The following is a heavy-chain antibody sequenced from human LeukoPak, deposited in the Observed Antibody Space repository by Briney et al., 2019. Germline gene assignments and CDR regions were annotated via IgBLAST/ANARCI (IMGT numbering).Heavy chain of an antibody. CDR1: GGTFSSYA. CDR2: IIPIFGTA. Sequence: SVKVSCKASGGTFSSYAISWVRQAPGQGLEWMGGIIPIFGTANYAQKFQGRVTITADESTSTAYMELSSLRSEDTAVYYCARGHAGRWLKVYYYYYGMDVWGQGTTVTVSS. D-gene: IGHD6-19*01. J-gene: IGHJ6*02. V-gene: IGHV1-69*13. CDR3: ARGHAGRWLKVYYYYYGMDV.